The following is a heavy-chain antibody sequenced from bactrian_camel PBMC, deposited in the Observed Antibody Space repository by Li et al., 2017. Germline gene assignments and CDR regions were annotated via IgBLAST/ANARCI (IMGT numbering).Heavy chain of an antibody. J-gene: IGHJ4*01. D-gene: IGHD3*01. CDR2: MYTSGGNT. V-gene: IGHV3S13*01. CDR1: GFTFSSDF. Sequence: DVQLVESGGGLVQTGGSLTLSCAASGFTFSSDFMSWVRQAPGKGLEWVSSMYTSGGNTYYTDSVKGRFTVSQDTAENMVYLQMNNLKPEDTGTYVCAYETMRRCGARSIYEFGVSGQGTQVTVS.